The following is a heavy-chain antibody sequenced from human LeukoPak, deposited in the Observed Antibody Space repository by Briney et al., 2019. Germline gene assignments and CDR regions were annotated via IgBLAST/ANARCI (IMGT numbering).Heavy chain of an antibody. CDR1: GFTFSSYA. V-gene: IGHV3-23*01. D-gene: IGHD3-3*01. CDR3: ARVWFSSYYDFWSGYYEDY. Sequence: GGSLRLSCAASGFTFSSYAMSWVRQAPGKGLEWVSAISGSGGSTYYADSVKGRFTISRDNSKNTLYLQMNSLRAEDTAVYYCARVWFSSYYDFWSGYYEDYWGQGTLVTVSS. J-gene: IGHJ4*02. CDR2: ISGSGGST.